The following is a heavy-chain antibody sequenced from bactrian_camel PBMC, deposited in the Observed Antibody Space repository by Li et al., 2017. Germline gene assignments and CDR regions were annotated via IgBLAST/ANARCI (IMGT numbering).Heavy chain of an antibody. V-gene: IGHV3S1*01. CDR1: GFTFSIYW. CDR3: ATDQDYGFSLTGFGY. J-gene: IGHJ6*01. D-gene: IGHD5*01. CDR2: ISSGGGST. Sequence: HVQLVESGGGLVQPGGSLTLSCTASGFTFSIYWMYWLRQAPGKGLEWVSDISSGGGSTYYADSVKGRFTISRDNAKNTVYLQLNSLKTEDTALYYCATDQDYGFSLTGFGYWGQGTQVTVS.